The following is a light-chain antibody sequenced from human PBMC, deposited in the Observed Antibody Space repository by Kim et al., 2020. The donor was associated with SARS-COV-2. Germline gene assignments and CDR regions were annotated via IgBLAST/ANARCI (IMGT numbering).Light chain of an antibody. Sequence: SVKLTCTLSSGHSNYFIAWHQHQPGKAPRFLMKVEGSGSCNKGGGGPDRFSCSRSGADRYLIISNLHSEDEADYYCETWDSNIQVFGGGTQLTVL. J-gene: IGLJ3*02. CDR2: VEGSGSC. CDR3: ETWDSNIQV. CDR1: SGHSNYF. V-gene: IGLV4-60*03.